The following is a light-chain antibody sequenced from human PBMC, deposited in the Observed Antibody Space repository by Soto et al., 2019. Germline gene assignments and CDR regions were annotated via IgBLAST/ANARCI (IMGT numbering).Light chain of an antibody. CDR1: QNIGNS. Sequence: EIVLTQSPRTLSLSPGERSTLSCRAGQNIGNSLVWSQQKPGQSPRLLIYDASHRATGVPARFSGSGSGTDFTLTISGLEPEDFAVYYCQQRSVWPITFGQGTRLEIK. CDR2: DAS. CDR3: QQRSVWPIT. J-gene: IGKJ5*01. V-gene: IGKV3-11*01.